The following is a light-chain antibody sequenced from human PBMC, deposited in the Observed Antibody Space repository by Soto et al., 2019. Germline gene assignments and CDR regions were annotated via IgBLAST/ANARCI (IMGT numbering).Light chain of an antibody. Sequence: DIQMTQSPSSLSASVGDRVTITCRASQGISNYLAWYQQKPGKVPKLLIYTASTLQSGVPSRFSGSGSGTDVTLTISSLQPEDVATYYCQKYNSAPWTLGQGTKVEIK. V-gene: IGKV1-27*01. CDR3: QKYNSAPWT. CDR1: QGISNY. CDR2: TAS. J-gene: IGKJ1*01.